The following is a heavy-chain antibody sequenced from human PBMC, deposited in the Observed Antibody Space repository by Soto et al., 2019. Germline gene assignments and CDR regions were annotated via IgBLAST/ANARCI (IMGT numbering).Heavy chain of an antibody. CDR2: ISSSSSTI. V-gene: IGHV3-48*02. J-gene: IGHJ3*02. Sequence: PGGSLRLSCAASGFTFSSYSMNWVRQAPGKGLEWVSYISSSSSTIYYADSVKGRFTISRDNAKNSLYLQMNSLSDDDTAVYYCAREELMTAFDIWGQGTMVTVSS. CDR3: AREELMTAFDI. D-gene: IGHD1-26*01. CDR1: GFTFSSYS.